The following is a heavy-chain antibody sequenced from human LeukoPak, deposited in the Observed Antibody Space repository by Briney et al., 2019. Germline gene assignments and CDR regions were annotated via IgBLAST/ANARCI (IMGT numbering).Heavy chain of an antibody. D-gene: IGHD2-2*01. V-gene: IGHV4-39*01. CDR1: GGSISSSSYY. Sequence: PSETLSLTCTVSGGSISSSSYYWGWIRQPPGEGLEWIGSIYYSGSTYYNPSLKSRVTISVDTSKNQFSLKLSSVTAADTAVYYCARGRGSSTRYLEYFDYWGQGTLVTVSS. J-gene: IGHJ4*02. CDR2: IYYSGST. CDR3: ARGRGSSTRYLEYFDY.